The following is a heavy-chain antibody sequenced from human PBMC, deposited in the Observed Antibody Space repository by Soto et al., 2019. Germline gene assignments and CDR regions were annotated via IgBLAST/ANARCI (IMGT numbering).Heavy chain of an antibody. D-gene: IGHD3-10*01. CDR1: GFTFSSYW. V-gene: IGHV3-74*01. Sequence: GGSLRLSCAASGFTFSSYWMHWVRQAPGKGLVWVSRINSDGSSTSYADSVKGRFTISRDNAKNTLYLQMNSLRAEDTAVYYCARCITMVRGEVARGPKYYYYGLDVWGQGTTVTVSS. J-gene: IGHJ6*02. CDR3: ARCITMVRGEVARGPKYYYYGLDV. CDR2: INSDGSST.